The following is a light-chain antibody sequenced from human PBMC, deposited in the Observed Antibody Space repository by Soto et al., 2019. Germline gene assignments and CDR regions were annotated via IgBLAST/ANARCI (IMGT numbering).Light chain of an antibody. CDR3: SLYGARNSVL. CDR2: EVT. Sequence: QSALTQAPSASGSPGQSVTISCTGTSSDVGTYNFISWYQQHPGNAPKLLIYEVTKRPSGVPDRFSGSKSANTASLTVSGLQAEDEADYYCSLYGARNSVLFGGGTKLTVL. V-gene: IGLV2-8*01. CDR1: SSDVGTYNF. J-gene: IGLJ2*01.